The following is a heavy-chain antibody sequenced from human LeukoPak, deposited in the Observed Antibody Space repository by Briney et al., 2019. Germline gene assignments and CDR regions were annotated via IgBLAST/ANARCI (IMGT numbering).Heavy chain of an antibody. V-gene: IGHV4-34*01. D-gene: IGHD2/OR15-2a*01. CDR1: GGSFSAYY. CDR2: ISHSGST. CDR3: ARGVDDSATFFYSHYMDV. Sequence: SETLSLTCAVYGGSFSAYYYYWSWIRQPPGRGLEWIGEISHSGSTNDNPSLKSRVTISIDTSKNQFSLRLSSVTAADTAVYYCARGVDDSATFFYSHYMDVWGKGTTVTVSS. J-gene: IGHJ6*03.